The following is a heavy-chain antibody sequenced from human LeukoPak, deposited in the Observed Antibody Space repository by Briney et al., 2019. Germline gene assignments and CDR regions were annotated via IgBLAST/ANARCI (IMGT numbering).Heavy chain of an antibody. J-gene: IGHJ4*02. D-gene: IGHD6-6*01. V-gene: IGHV1-46*01. Sequence: ASVKVSCKASGGTFSSYAISWVRQAPGQGLEWMGVINPSGDSTSYAPKFQGRATVTRDTSTSTVYMELSSLRSEDTGIYYCAKIAARDTGEGYWGQGTPVTVSS. CDR2: INPSGDST. CDR1: GGTFSSYA. CDR3: AKIAARDTGEGY.